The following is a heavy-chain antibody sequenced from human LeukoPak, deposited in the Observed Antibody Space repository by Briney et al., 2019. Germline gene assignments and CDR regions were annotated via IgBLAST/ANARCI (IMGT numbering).Heavy chain of an antibody. CDR1: GYRFPTSW. J-gene: IGHJ6*04. CDR2: IYPDDPET. D-gene: IGHD3-10*01. Sequence: GESLKISCKGSGYRFPTSWIAWVRQMPGKGFEWMGVIYPDDPETIYNPSFEGPVTFSVDKSISTAYLQWSSLKASDTAIYYCARGAYGSGSSYNFYGMDVLGEGTPVAVSS. CDR3: ARGAYGSGSSYNFYGMDV. V-gene: IGHV5-51*01.